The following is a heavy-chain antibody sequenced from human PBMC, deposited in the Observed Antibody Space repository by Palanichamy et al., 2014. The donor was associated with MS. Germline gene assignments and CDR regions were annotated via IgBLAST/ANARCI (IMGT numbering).Heavy chain of an antibody. J-gene: IGHJ4*02. V-gene: IGHV3-33*01. CDR2: IWYDGSDK. D-gene: IGHD5-18*01. CDR1: GFTFSRYG. CDR3: ARDQYSYGNFDY. Sequence: QVQLVESGGGVVQSGRSLRLSCAASGFTFSRYGMQWVRQAPGKGLEWVALIWYDGSDKYYADSVKGRFTISRDNSENTLHLQMNSLRAEDTAVYYCARDQYSYGNFDYWGQGTLVTVSS.